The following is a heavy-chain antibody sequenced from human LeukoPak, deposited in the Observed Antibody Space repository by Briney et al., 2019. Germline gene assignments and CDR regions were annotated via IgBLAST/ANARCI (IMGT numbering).Heavy chain of an antibody. CDR3: ARPHYDILTGYVYFDY. CDR1: GYIFTSYW. J-gene: IGHJ4*02. CDR2: IYPGDSDT. D-gene: IGHD3-9*01. Sequence: KPGESLKISCKGSGYIFTSYWIGWVRQMPGKGLEWMGIIYPGDSDTRYSPSFQGQVTISADKSISTAYLQWSSLKASDTAMYYCARPHYDILTGYVYFDYWGQGTLVTVSS. V-gene: IGHV5-51*03.